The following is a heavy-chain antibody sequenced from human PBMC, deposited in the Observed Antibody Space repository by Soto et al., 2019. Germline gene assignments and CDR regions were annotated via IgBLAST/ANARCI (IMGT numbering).Heavy chain of an antibody. V-gene: IGHV1-46*01. CDR2: IDPDGGST. CDR1: GCSITSYF. CDR3: AREGVASRDGYNWNWFDP. J-gene: IGHJ5*02. D-gene: IGHD5-12*01. Sequence: GSSVKPCSKASGCSITSYFMQWVRQAPGQGPEWMGIIDPDGGSTSYAQKFQGRVTMTTDTSTSKVYVELSSLRSEDTAVYYCAREGVASRDGYNWNWFDPWG.